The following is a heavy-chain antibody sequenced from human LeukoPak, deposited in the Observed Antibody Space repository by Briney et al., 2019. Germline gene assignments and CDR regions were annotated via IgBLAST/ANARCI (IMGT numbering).Heavy chain of an antibody. D-gene: IGHD3-10*01. CDR2: INAGNGNT. V-gene: IGHV1-3*01. J-gene: IGHJ4*02. CDR1: GYIFTSYA. Sequence: ASVKVSCKASGYIFTSYAMHWVRQAPGQRLEWMGRINAGNGNTKYSQNFQGRVTITRGTSASTAYMELSSLKSEDTAVYYCAREFLWFGELPAFDYWGQGTLITVSS. CDR3: AREFLWFGELPAFDY.